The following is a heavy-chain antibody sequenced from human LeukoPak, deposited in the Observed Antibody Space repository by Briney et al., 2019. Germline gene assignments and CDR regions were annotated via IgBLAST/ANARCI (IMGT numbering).Heavy chain of an antibody. CDR3: ARAVYYGSGTYVP. CDR2: INIDGSST. J-gene: IGHJ5*02. D-gene: IGHD3-10*01. CDR1: GFTFSSYW. Sequence: GGSLRLPCAASGFTFSSYWMHWVRQAPGKGLVWVSRINIDGSSTNYADSVKGRFTISRDNAKNTLYLQMNSLRAEDTAVYYCARAVYYGSGTYVPWGQGTLVTVSS. V-gene: IGHV3-74*01.